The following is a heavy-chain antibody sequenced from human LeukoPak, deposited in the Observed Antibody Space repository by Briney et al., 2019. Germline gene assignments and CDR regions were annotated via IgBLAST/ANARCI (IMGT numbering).Heavy chain of an antibody. CDR3: ARAFGLGDYGDYVNWFDP. D-gene: IGHD4-17*01. V-gene: IGHV3-21*01. CDR2: ISSSSTYI. CDR1: GFTFSSYS. Sequence: PGGSLRLSCAASGFTFSSYSMNWVRQAPGKGLEWVSSISSSSTYIYYADSVKGRFTISRDNAKNSLYPQMNSLRAEDTAVYYCARAFGLGDYGDYVNWFDPWGQGTLVTVSS. J-gene: IGHJ5*02.